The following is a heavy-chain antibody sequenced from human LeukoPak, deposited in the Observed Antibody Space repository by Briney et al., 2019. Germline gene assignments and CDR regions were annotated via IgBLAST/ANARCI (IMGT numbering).Heavy chain of an antibody. CDR1: GYTFTSYG. J-gene: IGHJ4*02. Sequence: GASVKVSCKASGYTFTSYGISWVRQAPGQGLEWMGWISAYNGNTNYAQKLQGRVTMTTDTSTSTAYMELRSLRSDDTAVYYCARDSSVTLRFLEWLPDQAFDYWGQGTLVTVSS. CDR2: ISAYNGNT. D-gene: IGHD3-3*01. CDR3: ARDSSVTLRFLEWLPDQAFDY. V-gene: IGHV1-18*01.